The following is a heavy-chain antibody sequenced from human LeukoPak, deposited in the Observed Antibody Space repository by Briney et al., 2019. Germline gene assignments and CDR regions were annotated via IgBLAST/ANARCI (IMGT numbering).Heavy chain of an antibody. V-gene: IGHV1-2*02. CDR2: ISPNSGGS. J-gene: IGHJ4*02. Sequence: GASVKVSCKVSGYIFTDYYMHWMRQAPGQGLEWMGWISPNSGGSKYAQKFQGRVTMTRDTSISTAYMELSGLRSDDTAMYYCARAVVGSYFDYWGQGTLVTVSS. CDR1: GYIFTDYY. CDR3: ARAVVGSYFDY. D-gene: IGHD1-26*01.